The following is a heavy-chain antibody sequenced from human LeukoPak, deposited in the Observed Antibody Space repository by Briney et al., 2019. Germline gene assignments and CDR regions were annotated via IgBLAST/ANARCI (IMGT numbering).Heavy chain of an antibody. V-gene: IGHV3-23*01. CDR1: GFTFSSYA. Sequence: GRSLRLSCAASGFTFSSYAMSWVRQAPGKGLEWVSAISGSGGSTYYADSVKGRFTISRDNSKNTLYLQMNSLRAEDTAVYYCAKEARGYSYVFDAFDIWGQGTMVTVSS. CDR3: AKEARGYSYVFDAFDI. J-gene: IGHJ3*02. CDR2: ISGSGGST. D-gene: IGHD5-18*01.